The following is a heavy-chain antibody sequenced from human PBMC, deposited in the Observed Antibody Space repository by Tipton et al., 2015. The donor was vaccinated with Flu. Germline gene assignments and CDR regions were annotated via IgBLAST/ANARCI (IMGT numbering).Heavy chain of an antibody. CDR3: ARIEGAFEAGECVSTNCYIDC. D-gene: IGHD6-13*01. CDR2: IYHTAT. V-gene: IGHV4-38-2*01. J-gene: IGHJ4*02. CDR1: GYSISSGYS. Sequence: TLSLTCAVSGYSISSGYSWGWVRQPPEKGLEWIGYIYHTATFYTPSLKSRVTISLDRSKNQFSLNLRSVSAADTAIYYCARIEGAFEAGECVSTNCYIDCWGQGTLVTVSS.